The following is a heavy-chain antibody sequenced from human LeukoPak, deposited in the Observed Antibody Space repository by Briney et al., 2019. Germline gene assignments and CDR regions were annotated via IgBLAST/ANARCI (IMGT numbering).Heavy chain of an antibody. CDR2: VYHSGST. Sequence: SETPSLTSTVSRDSIRIYYWSCSREPPRKGLEWIGEVYHSGSTTFNPSPKGRVTISLETSKNQFSLTLTSLTAADTAVYYCARAYYGSGSFLEYYYYMDVWGKGTTVTVSS. V-gene: IGHV4-34*01. CDR3: ARAYYGSGSFLEYYYYMDV. D-gene: IGHD3-10*01. CDR1: RDSIRIYY. J-gene: IGHJ6*03.